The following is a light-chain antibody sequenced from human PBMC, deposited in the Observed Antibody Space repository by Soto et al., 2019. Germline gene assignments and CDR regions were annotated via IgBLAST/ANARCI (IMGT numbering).Light chain of an antibody. J-gene: IGKJ1*01. V-gene: IGKV3-11*01. CDR1: QSVSSY. Sequence: EIVLTQSPATLSLSPGERATLSCRASQSVSSYFAWYQQKPGQAPRLLIYDASNRATGIPARFSGSGSGTDVPLTISSLEPDDFAVYYCQQRGNWPVTFGQGTRVDIK. CDR2: DAS. CDR3: QQRGNWPVT.